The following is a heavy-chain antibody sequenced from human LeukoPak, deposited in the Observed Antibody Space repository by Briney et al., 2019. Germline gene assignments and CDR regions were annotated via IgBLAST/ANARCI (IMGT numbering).Heavy chain of an antibody. D-gene: IGHD3-9*01. J-gene: IGHJ4*02. CDR2: ITASGGNT. CDR3: AKWGDYDVLTGYYVSDY. CDR1: GFTFSNYA. V-gene: IGHV3-23*01. Sequence: PAASLRLSCAASGFTFSNYAMSWVRQAPGKGLEWVAAITASGGNTYYADSVTGRFTISRDNAKITVFLQTNSLSAEDTGVYYCAKWGDYDVLTGYYVSDYWGQGTLVTVSS.